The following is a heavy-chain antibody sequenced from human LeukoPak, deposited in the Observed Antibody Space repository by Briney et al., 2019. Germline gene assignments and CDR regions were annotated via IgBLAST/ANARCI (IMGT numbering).Heavy chain of an antibody. Sequence: GRSLRLSCAASGFTLSDYTMQRVRQAPGKGLEWVALLPPDGSYQYYADSLKGRFTISRDNFKNALYLQMNSLRLEDTAVYYCARGLHDRSWYGAHWGQGTLLSVSS. CDR3: ARGLHDRSWYGAH. V-gene: IGHV3-30*04. CDR2: LPPDGSYQ. D-gene: IGHD6-13*01. J-gene: IGHJ4*02. CDR1: GFTLSDYT.